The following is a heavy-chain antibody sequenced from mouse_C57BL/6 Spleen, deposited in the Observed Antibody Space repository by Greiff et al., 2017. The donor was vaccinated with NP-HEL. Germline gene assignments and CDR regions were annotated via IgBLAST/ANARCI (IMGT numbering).Heavy chain of an antibody. Sequence: VQLKESVAELVRPGASVKLSCTASGFNIKNTYMHWVKQRPEQGLEWIGRIDPANGNTKYVPKVQGKATITADTSSNTAYLQLSSLTSEDTAIYYCASPPYYGSSSLFAYWGQGTLVTVSA. D-gene: IGHD1-1*01. J-gene: IGHJ3*01. CDR1: GFNIKNTY. V-gene: IGHV14-3*01. CDR2: IDPANGNT. CDR3: ASPPYYGSSSLFAY.